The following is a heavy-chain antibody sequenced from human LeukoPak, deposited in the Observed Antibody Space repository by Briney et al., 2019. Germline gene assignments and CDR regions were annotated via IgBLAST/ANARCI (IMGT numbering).Heavy chain of an antibody. CDR3: ARLKDGVTIFDY. Sequence: PGGSLRLSCIGYGFSFRNYLMSWVRQAPGKGLEWVASIEEDGSDKFYVDSVKGRFTISRDNTKDSVFVQMNSLWAEDTAVYYCARLKDGVTIFDYWGQGILVSVAS. CDR2: IEEDGSDK. D-gene: IGHD4-17*01. CDR1: GFSFRNYL. V-gene: IGHV3-7*01. J-gene: IGHJ4*02.